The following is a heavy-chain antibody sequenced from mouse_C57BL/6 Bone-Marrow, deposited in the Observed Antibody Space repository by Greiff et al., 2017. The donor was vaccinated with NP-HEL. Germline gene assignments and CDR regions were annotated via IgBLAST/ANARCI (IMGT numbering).Heavy chain of an antibody. Sequence: VQLVESGAELARPGASVKLSCKASGYTFTSYGISWVKQRTGQGLEWIGEIYPRSGNTYYNEKFKGKATLTADKSSSTAYMELRSLTSEDSAVYFCARGYYGSSYPYYFDYWGQGTTLTVSS. CDR3: ARGYYGSSYPYYFDY. J-gene: IGHJ2*01. D-gene: IGHD1-1*01. CDR2: IYPRSGNT. CDR1: GYTFTSYG. V-gene: IGHV1-81*01.